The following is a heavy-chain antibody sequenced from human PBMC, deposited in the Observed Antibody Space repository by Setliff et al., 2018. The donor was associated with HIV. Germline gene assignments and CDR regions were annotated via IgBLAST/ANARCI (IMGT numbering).Heavy chain of an antibody. Sequence: SETLSLTCTVAGGSISTSYWRWIRQPPGKGLEWIGYSYHSGSTFYNPSLKSRVTISVDRSKNQFYLKLRSVTASDTAVYYCARYTSKVDWFDPWGQGTLVTVSS. J-gene: IGHJ5*02. CDR1: GGSISTSY. D-gene: IGHD2-2*02. CDR3: ARYTSKVDWFDP. CDR2: SYHSGST. V-gene: IGHV4-59*04.